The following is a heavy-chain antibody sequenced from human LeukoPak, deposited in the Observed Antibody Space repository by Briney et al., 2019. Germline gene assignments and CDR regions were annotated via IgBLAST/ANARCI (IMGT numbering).Heavy chain of an antibody. CDR1: GFTFSSYA. CDR2: ISGSGGST. J-gene: IGHJ6*02. V-gene: IGHV3-23*01. D-gene: IGHD2-2*02. Sequence: GGSLRLSCAASGFTFSSYAMSRVRQAPGKGLEWVSAISGSGGSTYYADSVKGRFTISRDNSKNTLYLQMNSLRAEDTAVYYCAKYPVVPAAIWYYYYGMDVWGQGTTVTVSS. CDR3: AKYPVVPAAIWYYYYGMDV.